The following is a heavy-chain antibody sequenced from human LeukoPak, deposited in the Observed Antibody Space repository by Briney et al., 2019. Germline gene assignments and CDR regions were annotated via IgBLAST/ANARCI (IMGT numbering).Heavy chain of an antibody. J-gene: IGHJ3*02. D-gene: IGHD1-7*01. CDR1: GGSISGYY. V-gene: IGHV4-4*07. CDR3: ARLITGTTTAFDI. CDR2: VYTSGST. Sequence: SETLSLTCSVSGGSISGYYWTWIRQPAGKGLEWIGRVYTSGSTHYNPSLKTRLTMSVDTSKNQFSLKLSSVTAADTAVYDCARLITGTTTAFDIWGQGTMVTVSS.